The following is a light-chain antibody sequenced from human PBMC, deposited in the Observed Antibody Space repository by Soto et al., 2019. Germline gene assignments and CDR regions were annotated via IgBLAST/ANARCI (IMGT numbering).Light chain of an antibody. J-gene: IGKJ5*01. CDR2: ADS. CDR1: QSGSGH. Sequence: EIVLTQSPATLSLSPGETATLSCRASQSGSGHIGWYQQKPGQATRLLIYADSNRATGIPARFSGSGSGTDFTLTISSLEPEEFSVYYCQQRYNWPITFGQGTRLEIK. CDR3: QQRYNWPIT. V-gene: IGKV3-11*01.